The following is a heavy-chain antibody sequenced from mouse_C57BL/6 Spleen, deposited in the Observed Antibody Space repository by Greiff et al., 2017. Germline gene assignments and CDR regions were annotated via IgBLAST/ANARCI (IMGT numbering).Heavy chain of an antibody. V-gene: IGHV1-50*01. J-gene: IGHJ2*01. Sequence: QVQLQQPGAELVKPGASVKLSCKASGYTFTSYWMQWVKQRPGQGLEWIGEIDPSDSYTNYNQKFKGKATLTVDTSSSTAYMQLCSLTSEDSAVYYCARGDSNYFDYWGQGTTLTVSS. CDR2: IDPSDSYT. CDR3: ARGDSNYFDY. D-gene: IGHD2-5*01. CDR1: GYTFTSYW.